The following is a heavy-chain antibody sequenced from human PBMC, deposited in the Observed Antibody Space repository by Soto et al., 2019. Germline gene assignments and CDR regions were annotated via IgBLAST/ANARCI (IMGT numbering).Heavy chain of an antibody. J-gene: IGHJ6*02. Sequence: QVQLVESGGGVVQPGRSLRLSCAASGFTFSSYGMHWVRQAPGKGLEWVAVIWYDGSNKYYADSVKGRFTISRDNSKNTLYLQMNSLRAEDTAVYYCARAARIRFLDSGCMDVWGQGTTVTVSS. D-gene: IGHD3-3*01. CDR2: IWYDGSNK. CDR1: GFTFSSYG. V-gene: IGHV3-33*01. CDR3: ARAARIRFLDSGCMDV.